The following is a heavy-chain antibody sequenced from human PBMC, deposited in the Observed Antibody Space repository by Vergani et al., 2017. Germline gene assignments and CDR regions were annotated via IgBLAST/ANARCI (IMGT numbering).Heavy chain of an antibody. CDR1: GYTLTELS. J-gene: IGHJ6*03. V-gene: IGHV1-24*01. CDR2: FDPEDGET. D-gene: IGHD6-13*01. Sequence: QVQLVQSGAEVKKPGASVKVSCKVSGYTLTELSMHWVRQAPGKGLEWMGGFDPEDGETIYAQKFQGRVTMNEDTSTDTAYMELSSLRSEDTAVYYCATGAAAGQNPQRYYYYYMDVWGKGTTVTVSS. CDR3: ATGAAAGQNPQRYYYYYMDV.